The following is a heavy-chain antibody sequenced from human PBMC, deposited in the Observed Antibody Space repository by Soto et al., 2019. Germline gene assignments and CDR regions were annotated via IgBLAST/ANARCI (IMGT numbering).Heavy chain of an antibody. V-gene: IGHV3-30*18. D-gene: IGHD3-10*01. Sequence: QVQLVESGGGGVQPGRSLRLSCAASGFTFSSYGMHWVRQAQGKWLEWVAVISYDGRNKYYADSVKGRFTISRDNSKNTLYLPMNSLRAEDTAVEYCAKDLGHGGRGAFDIWGQGTMVTVSS. CDR3: AKDLGHGGRGAFDI. CDR1: GFTFSSYG. CDR2: ISYDGRNK. J-gene: IGHJ3*02.